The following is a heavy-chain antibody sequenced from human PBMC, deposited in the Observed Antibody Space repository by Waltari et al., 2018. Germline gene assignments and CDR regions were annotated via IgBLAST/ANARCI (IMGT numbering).Heavy chain of an antibody. CDR2: IYYSGST. Sequence: QVQLQESGPGLVKPSETLSLTCTVSGGSISSYYWSWIRQPPGKGLEWIGYIYYSGSTNYNPSLKSRVTISVDTSKNQFSLKLSSVTAADTAVYYCARGSSGYYYEQGYYFDYWGQGTLVTVSS. D-gene: IGHD3-22*01. V-gene: IGHV4-59*01. J-gene: IGHJ4*02. CDR1: GGSISSYY. CDR3: ARGSSGYYYEQGYYFDY.